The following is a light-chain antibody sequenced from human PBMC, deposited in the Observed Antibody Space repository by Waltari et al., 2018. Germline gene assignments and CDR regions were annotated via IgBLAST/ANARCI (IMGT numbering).Light chain of an antibody. CDR3: QQYNNWPPVT. CDR2: GAS. CDR1: QSVSGN. V-gene: IGKV3-15*01. J-gene: IGKJ1*01. Sequence: ETVMTQSPATLSVSPGERATLSCRASQSVSGNLAWYQQKPGQAPRLLIYGASTRATGIPARFSGSGSGTEVTLTISSLQSEDFAVYYCQQYNNWPPVTFGQGTKVEIK.